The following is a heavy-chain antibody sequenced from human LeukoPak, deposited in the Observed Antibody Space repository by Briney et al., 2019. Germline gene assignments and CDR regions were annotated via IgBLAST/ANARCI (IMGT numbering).Heavy chain of an antibody. Sequence: GGSLRLSCAVSGFTFGKYAIHWVRQAPGKGLEWVAFISYDGSIKYYADSVKGRFTTSRDNSQNTLDLQMNSLRAEDTAVYYCARDLSERYSTDYWGQGTLVTVSS. CDR1: GFTFGKYA. D-gene: IGHD1-26*01. J-gene: IGHJ4*02. V-gene: IGHV3-30-3*01. CDR2: ISYDGSIK. CDR3: ARDLSERYSTDY.